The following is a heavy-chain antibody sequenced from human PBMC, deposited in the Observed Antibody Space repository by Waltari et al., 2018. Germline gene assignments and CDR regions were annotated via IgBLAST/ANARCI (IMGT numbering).Heavy chain of an antibody. Sequence: QVQLQESGPGLVKPSETLSLTCAVSGYSISSGYYWGWIRQPPGKGLEWIGSIYHSGYTYYNPSLKSRVTISVDTSKNQFSLKLSSVTAADTAVYYCAPDRGPDSRGWFDPWGQGTLVTVSS. CDR3: APDRGPDSRGWFDP. D-gene: IGHD2-21*01. CDR1: GYSISSGYY. J-gene: IGHJ5*02. V-gene: IGHV4-38-2*01. CDR2: IYHSGYT.